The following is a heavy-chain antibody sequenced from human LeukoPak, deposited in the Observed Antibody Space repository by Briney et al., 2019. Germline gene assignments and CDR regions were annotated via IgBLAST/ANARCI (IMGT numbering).Heavy chain of an antibody. CDR3: ARDRPYYYFDY. V-gene: IGHV3-7*04. Sequence: GGSLRLSCAASGFTFSNHWLSWVRQAPGKGLEWVANIKQDGSAEYYVDSVKGRFTISRDNAKNSLYLQMNSLRAEDTAVYYCARDRPYYYFDYWGQGTLVTVSS. J-gene: IGHJ4*02. CDR1: GFTFSNHW. CDR2: IKQDGSAE. D-gene: IGHD2-21*01.